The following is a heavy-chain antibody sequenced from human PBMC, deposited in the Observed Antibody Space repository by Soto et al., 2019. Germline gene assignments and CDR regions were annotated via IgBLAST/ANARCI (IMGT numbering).Heavy chain of an antibody. Sequence: EVQLVESGGGLVQPGRSLRLSCAASGFTFDDYAMHWVRQAPGKGLEWVSGISWNSGSIGYAESVKGRFTISRDNAKNSLYLQMNSLRAEDTALYYCAKDRSHDYGAGGGERYFQHWGQGTLVTVSS. CDR2: ISWNSGSI. CDR3: AKDRSHDYGAGGGERYFQH. D-gene: IGHD4-17*01. V-gene: IGHV3-9*01. J-gene: IGHJ1*01. CDR1: GFTFDDYA.